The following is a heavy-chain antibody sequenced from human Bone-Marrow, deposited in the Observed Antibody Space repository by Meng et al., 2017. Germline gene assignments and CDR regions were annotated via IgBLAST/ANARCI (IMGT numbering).Heavy chain of an antibody. Sequence: HLQLQESGTGLVKPSETLSLTCTVSGGSISSSSYYWGWIRQPPGKGLEWIGSIYYSGSTYYNPSLKSRVTISVDTSKNQFSLKLSSVTAADTAVYYCARDCPSPFRWFDPWGQGTLVTVSS. J-gene: IGHJ5*02. V-gene: IGHV4-39*07. CDR2: IYYSGST. CDR1: GGSISSSSYY. CDR3: ARDCPSPFRWFDP.